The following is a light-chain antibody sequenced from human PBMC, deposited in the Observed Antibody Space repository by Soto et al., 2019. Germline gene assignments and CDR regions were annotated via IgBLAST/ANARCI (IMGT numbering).Light chain of an antibody. Sequence: EIVLTQSPGTLSLSPGERATLSCRASQSVRSSFFAWYQQKPGQAPRLLIYDVSVSATGIPDRFSGSGSGTDFTLTINRLEPEEFAVYYCQQYENSVMYTFGQGTKLEIK. J-gene: IGKJ2*01. CDR3: QQYENSVMYT. CDR1: QSVRSSF. V-gene: IGKV3-20*01. CDR2: DVS.